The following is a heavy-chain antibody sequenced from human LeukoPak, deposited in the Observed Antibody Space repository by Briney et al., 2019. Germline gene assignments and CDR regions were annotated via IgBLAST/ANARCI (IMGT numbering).Heavy chain of an antibody. V-gene: IGHV3-30*03. CDR3: AREATWGQWYFDH. D-gene: IGHD6-19*01. Sequence: PGTSLRLSCVASGFSFSNHGMHWVRQAPGKGLEWVSVIASDGGAKFYADSVKGRFTFSSDNPKNMFFLQMNLLTVEDTAIYYCAREATWGQWYFDHWGQGTPVTVSS. J-gene: IGHJ4*02. CDR2: IASDGGAK. CDR1: GFSFSNHG.